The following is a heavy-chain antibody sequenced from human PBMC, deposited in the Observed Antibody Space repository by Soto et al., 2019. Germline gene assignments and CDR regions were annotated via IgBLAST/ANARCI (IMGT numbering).Heavy chain of an antibody. V-gene: IGHV3-7*01. CDR2: IKEDASAE. D-gene: IGHD2-2*01. Sequence: EVQLVQSGGDLVQPGGSLRLSCVASGFTFSTYWMTWVRQAPGMGVEWVAGIKEDASAEVYVDSVKGRFSISRDNAKNSLYLQLNSLRAEDTAVYYCATAISSPFSNFDSWGQGSLVTVSS. CDR3: ATAISSPFSNFDS. CDR1: GFTFSTYW. J-gene: IGHJ4*02.